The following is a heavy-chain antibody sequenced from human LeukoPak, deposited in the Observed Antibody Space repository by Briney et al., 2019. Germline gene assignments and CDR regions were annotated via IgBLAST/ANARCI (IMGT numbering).Heavy chain of an antibody. CDR3: AKGRWNDVLYGMDV. J-gene: IGHJ6*02. V-gene: IGHV3-23*01. CDR2: ISGGGSST. Sequence: TGGSLRLSCAASGFTFSNYAMNWVRQTPGKGLEWVSAISGGGSSTYYADSVKGRFTISRDNSKNTVYLQMNSLRAEDTAVYYCAKGRWNDVLYGMDVWGQGTTVTVSS. D-gene: IGHD1-1*01. CDR1: GFTFSNYA.